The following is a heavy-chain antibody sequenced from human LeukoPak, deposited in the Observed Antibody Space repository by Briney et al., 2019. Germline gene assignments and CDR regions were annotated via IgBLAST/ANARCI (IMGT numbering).Heavy chain of an antibody. J-gene: IGHJ4*02. D-gene: IGHD5-24*01. Sequence: GESLRLSCAASGFTFSSYWMSWVRQAPGKGLEWVANIKQDGNEKYYVDSVKGRFTISRDNAKNSLYLQMNSLRAEDTAVYYCARDPKRRDGYNYHWGQRTLVTVSS. V-gene: IGHV3-7*01. CDR2: IKQDGNEK. CDR1: GFTFSSYW. CDR3: ARDPKRRDGYNYH.